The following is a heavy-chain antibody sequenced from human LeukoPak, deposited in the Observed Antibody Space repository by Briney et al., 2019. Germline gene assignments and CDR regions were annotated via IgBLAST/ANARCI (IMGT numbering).Heavy chain of an antibody. J-gene: IGHJ4*02. Sequence: GGSLRLSCAASGFTFSSYEMNWVRQAPGKGLEWVSYISSSGSTIYYADSVKGRFTISRDNAKNSLYLQMNSLTDEDTAVYYCARGGGSGRYGLPFDSWGQGTLVTVSS. V-gene: IGHV3-48*03. CDR2: ISSSGSTI. D-gene: IGHD6-13*01. CDR3: ARGGGSGRYGLPFDS. CDR1: GFTFSSYE.